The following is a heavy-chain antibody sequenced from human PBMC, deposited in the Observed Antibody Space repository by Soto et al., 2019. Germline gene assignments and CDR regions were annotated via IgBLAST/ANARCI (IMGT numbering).Heavy chain of an antibody. Sequence: EVQLLESGGGLVQPGGSLRLSCAASGFTFTNYAMNWVRQAPGKGLEWVSAITGGGNTYYADSVKGRFTISRDSFECTLYLQMNTLKAEDTAVYYCAKVPWGSSRTGGFDFWGQGSLVTVSS. V-gene: IGHV3-23*01. CDR2: ITGGGNT. J-gene: IGHJ4*02. D-gene: IGHD6-6*01. CDR1: GFTFTNYA. CDR3: AKVPWGSSRTGGFDF.